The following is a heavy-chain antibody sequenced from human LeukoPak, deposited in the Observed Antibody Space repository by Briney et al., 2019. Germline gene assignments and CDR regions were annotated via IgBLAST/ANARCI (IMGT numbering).Heavy chain of an antibody. D-gene: IGHD6-13*01. CDR1: GGSISSSNW. J-gene: IGHJ6*02. CDR3: ARPGIAAAGPQGYGMDV. Sequence: SETLSLTCAVSGGSISSSNWWSWVRQPPGKGLEYIGYIYYSGSTSYNPSLKSRVTISVDTSKNQFSLKLSSVTAADTAVYYCARPGIAAAGPQGYGMDVWGQGTTVTVSS. CDR2: IYYSGST. V-gene: IGHV4-4*02.